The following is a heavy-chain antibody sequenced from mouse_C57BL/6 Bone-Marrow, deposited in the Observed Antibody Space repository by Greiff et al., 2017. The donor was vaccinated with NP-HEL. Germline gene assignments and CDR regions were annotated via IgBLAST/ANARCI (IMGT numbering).Heavy chain of an antibody. J-gene: IGHJ1*03. CDR3: AREDDEGYFDV. D-gene: IGHD2-12*01. V-gene: IGHV1-78*01. CDR2: IYPRVGST. Sequence: QVQLQQSDAELVKPGPSVKISCKVPGYTFPDHTFPWMKQRLEQGLEWIGFIYPRVGSTKYNEKFKGKATWTEDKSSSTAYMQLNSLTSEDSAVYSCAREDDEGYFDVWGTGTTVTVSS. CDR1: GYTFPDHT.